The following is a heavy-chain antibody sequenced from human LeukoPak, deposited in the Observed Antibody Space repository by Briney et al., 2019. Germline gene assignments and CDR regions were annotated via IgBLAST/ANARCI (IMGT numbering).Heavy chain of an antibody. CDR1: GFTVSSNY. CDR2: IYSGGDT. D-gene: IGHD3-22*01. Sequence: GGSLRLSCAASGFTVSSNYMSCVRQPPGKGLEWVSLIYSGGDTYYADSVKGRFTISRDNSKDTLYLQMNSLRPEDTAVYYCARDAGVYYDNSGYSSWGQGTLVTVSS. J-gene: IGHJ5*02. V-gene: IGHV3-66*01. CDR3: ARDAGVYYDNSGYSS.